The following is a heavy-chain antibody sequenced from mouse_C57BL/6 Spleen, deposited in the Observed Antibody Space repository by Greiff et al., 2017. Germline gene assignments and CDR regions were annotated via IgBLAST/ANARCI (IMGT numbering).Heavy chain of an antibody. CDR2: IYPRSGNT. D-gene: IGHD1-1*01. Sequence: QVQLQQSGAELARPGASVKLSCKASGYTFTSYGISWVKQRTGQGLEWIGEIYPRSGNTYYNEKFKGKATLTADKSSSTAYMALRSLTSEDSAVYFCARGTAYDGGFAYWGQGTLVTVSA. CDR3: ARGTAYDGGFAY. V-gene: IGHV1-81*01. J-gene: IGHJ3*01. CDR1: GYTFTSYG.